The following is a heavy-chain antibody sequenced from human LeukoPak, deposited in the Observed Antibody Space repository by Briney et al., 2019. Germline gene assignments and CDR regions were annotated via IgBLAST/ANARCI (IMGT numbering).Heavy chain of an antibody. CDR3: AKVRTYSGYDPDAFDI. CDR2: ISGSGGST. CDR1: GFTFSSYA. Sequence: QAGGSLRLSCAASGFTFSSYAMSWVRQAPGEGLEWVSAISGSGGSTYYADSVKGRFTISRDNSKNTLYLQMNSLRAEDTAVYYCAKVRTYSGYDPDAFDIWGQGTMVTVSS. J-gene: IGHJ3*02. D-gene: IGHD5-12*01. V-gene: IGHV3-23*01.